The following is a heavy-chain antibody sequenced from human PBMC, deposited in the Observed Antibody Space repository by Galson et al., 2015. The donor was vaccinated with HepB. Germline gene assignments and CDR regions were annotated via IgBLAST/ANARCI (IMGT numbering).Heavy chain of an antibody. CDR1: GYTFTGYY. CDR2: INPNSGGT. J-gene: IGHJ2*01. D-gene: IGHD2-15*01. CDR3: ARVTVVHAPFDL. V-gene: IGHV1-2*02. Sequence: SVKVSCKASGYTFTGYYMHWVRQAPGQGLEWMGWINPNSGGTNYAQKFQGRVTMTRDTSISTAYMELSRLGSDDTAVYYCARVTVVHAPFDLWGRGTLVTVSS.